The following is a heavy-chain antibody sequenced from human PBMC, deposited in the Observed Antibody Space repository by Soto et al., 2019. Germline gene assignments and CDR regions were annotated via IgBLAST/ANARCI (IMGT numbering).Heavy chain of an antibody. Sequence: SETLSLTCAVYGGSFSGYYWSWIRQPPGKGLEWIGEINHSGSTNYDPSLKSRLTISVDTSKNQFSLKLSSVTAADTAVYYCARGVQRRGAGYWGQGTLVTVSS. CDR3: ARGVQRRGAGY. J-gene: IGHJ4*02. D-gene: IGHD1-1*01. V-gene: IGHV4-34*01. CDR1: GGSFSGYY. CDR2: INHSGST.